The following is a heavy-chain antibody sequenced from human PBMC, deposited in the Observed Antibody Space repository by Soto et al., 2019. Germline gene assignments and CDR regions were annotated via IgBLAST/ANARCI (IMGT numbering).Heavy chain of an antibody. CDR1: GYTFTSYG. J-gene: IGHJ4*02. CDR2: ISAYNGNT. V-gene: IGHV1-18*01. D-gene: IGHD3-3*01. Sequence: ASVKVSCKASGYTFTSYGISWVRQAPGQGLEWMGWISAYNGNTNYAQKLQGRVTMTTDTSTSTAYMELRSLRSDDTAVYYCARDMTIVGVVNHFDYWGQGTLVTVSS. CDR3: ARDMTIVGVVNHFDY.